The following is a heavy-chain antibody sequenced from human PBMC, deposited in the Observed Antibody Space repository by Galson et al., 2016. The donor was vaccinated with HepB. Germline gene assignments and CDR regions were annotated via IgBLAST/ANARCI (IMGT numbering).Heavy chain of an antibody. CDR3: VKLIHSIGVPEWFSYYYKDV. J-gene: IGHJ6*03. V-gene: IGHV3-64D*06. D-gene: IGHD3-3*01. CDR2: ISRSGGRT. CDR1: GFSFSSYA. Sequence: SLRLSCAGSGFSFSSYAMDWVRQAPGKGLEHLSAISRSGGRTYYADSVKGRFTISRDNSKNTLYLQMSSLRPEDTAIYYCVKLIHSIGVPEWFSYYYKDVWGKGTTVIVSS.